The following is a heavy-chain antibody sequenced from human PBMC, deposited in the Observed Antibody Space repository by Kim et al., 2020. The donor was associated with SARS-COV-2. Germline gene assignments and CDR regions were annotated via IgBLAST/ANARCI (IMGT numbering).Heavy chain of an antibody. CDR1: GGSISSSSYY. CDR3: ARNRPAGGYYYYYGMDV. Sequence: SETLSLTCTVSGGSISSSSYYWGWIRQPPGKGLEWIGSIYYSGSTYYNPSLKSRVTISVDTSKNQFSLKLSSVTAADTAVYYCARNRPAGGYYYYYGMDVWGQGTTVTVSS. CDR2: IYYSGST. V-gene: IGHV4-39*01. D-gene: IGHD2-2*01. J-gene: IGHJ6*02.